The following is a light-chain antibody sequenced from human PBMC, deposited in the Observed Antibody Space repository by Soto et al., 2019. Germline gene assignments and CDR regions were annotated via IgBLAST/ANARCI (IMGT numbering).Light chain of an antibody. CDR3: QQYKTYST. J-gene: IGKJ4*01. CDR2: KAS. V-gene: IGKV1-5*03. Sequence: DIQMTQSPSTLSASVGDRVTITCRASQSIDSWLAWYQQKPGKAPKVLIYKASTLKSGVPPRFSGSRSRTEFTLTISGLQPDDFATYYCQQYKTYSTFGGGTKVEIK. CDR1: QSIDSW.